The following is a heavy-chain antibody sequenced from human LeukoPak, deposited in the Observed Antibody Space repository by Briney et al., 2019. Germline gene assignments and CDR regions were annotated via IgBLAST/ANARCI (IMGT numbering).Heavy chain of an antibody. D-gene: IGHD3-22*01. V-gene: IGHV3-20*01. CDR1: GFTFDDYG. CDR2: INWNGGST. J-gene: IGHJ4*02. Sequence: PGGSLRLSCAASGFTFDDYGMGWVRQVPGKGLEWVSGINWNGGSTGYADSVKGRFTISRDNAKNSLYLQMNSLRAEDTALYHCARRGGNYDSSVYYYYFDYWGQGTLVTVSS. CDR3: ARRGGNYDSSVYYYYFDY.